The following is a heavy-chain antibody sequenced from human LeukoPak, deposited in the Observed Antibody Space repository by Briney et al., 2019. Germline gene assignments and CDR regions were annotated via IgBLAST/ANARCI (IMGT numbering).Heavy chain of an antibody. V-gene: IGHV3-21*01. CDR3: ARDMKTYYYDSSGYWGPYYFDY. D-gene: IGHD3-22*01. CDR1: GFTFSNYS. J-gene: IGHJ4*02. CDR2: ISSSSSYI. Sequence: PGGSLRLSCAASGFTFSNYSMNWVRQAPGKGLEWVSSISSSSSYIYYADSVKGRFTISRDNAKNSLYLQMNSLRAEDTAVYYCARDMKTYYYDSSGYWGPYYFDYWGQGTLVTVSS.